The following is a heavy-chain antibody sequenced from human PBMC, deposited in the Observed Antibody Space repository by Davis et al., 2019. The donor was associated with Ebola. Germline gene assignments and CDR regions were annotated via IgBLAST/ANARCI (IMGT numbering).Heavy chain of an antibody. Sequence: PGGSLRLSCEASGFSFTYYWMTWVRQAPGKGLQWVANIRQDGSERYYSDSVRGRFTISRDNGKNLVFLHMTRLRVEDTAVYYCARDRFLFDMRFDPWGQGALVTVSS. CDR2: IRQDGSER. CDR3: ARDRFLFDMRFDP. CDR1: GFSFTYYW. V-gene: IGHV3-7*01. J-gene: IGHJ5*02. D-gene: IGHD3-3*01.